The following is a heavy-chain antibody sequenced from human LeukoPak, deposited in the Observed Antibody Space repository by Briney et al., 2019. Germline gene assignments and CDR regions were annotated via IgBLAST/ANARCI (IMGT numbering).Heavy chain of an antibody. Sequence: GGSLRLSCAASGFTFSDYYMSWIRQAPGKGLEWVSYIISSGSTIYYADSVKGRFTISRDNAKNSLYLQMNSLRAEDTAVYYCAKCLFLEFGSFSDYYYYMDVWGKGTTVTVSS. V-gene: IGHV3-11*01. CDR3: AKCLFLEFGSFSDYYYYMDV. CDR2: IISSGSTI. J-gene: IGHJ6*03. D-gene: IGHD3-3*01. CDR1: GFTFSDYY.